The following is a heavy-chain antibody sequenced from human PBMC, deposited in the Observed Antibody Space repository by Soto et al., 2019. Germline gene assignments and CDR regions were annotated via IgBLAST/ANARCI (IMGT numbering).Heavy chain of an antibody. CDR1: GDSISPHY. J-gene: IGHJ5*02. CDR2: IHYSGST. V-gene: IGHV4-59*11. CDR3: ARGGSGDNWLDP. Sequence: SETLSLTCAVSGDSISPHYWSWVRQPPGKGLEFIGYIHYSGSTVYNPSLKSRVTISLDTSKNQFSLKVTSVTVADTAVYYCARGGSGDNWLDPWGQGIRVTVSS.